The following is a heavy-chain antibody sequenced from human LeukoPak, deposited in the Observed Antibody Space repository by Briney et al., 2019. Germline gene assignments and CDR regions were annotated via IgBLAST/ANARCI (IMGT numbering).Heavy chain of an antibody. CDR1: GFTFSSYG. V-gene: IGHV3-33*01. D-gene: IGHD3-10*01. J-gene: IGHJ5*02. CDR2: IWYDGSNK. CDR3: ARDDPPLLWFGEASWFDP. Sequence: PGGSLRLSCAASGFTFSSYGMHWVRQAPGKGLEWVAVIWYDGSNKYYADSVKGRFTISRDNSKNTLYLQMNSLRAEDTAVYYCARDDPPLLWFGEASWFDPWGQGTLVTVSS.